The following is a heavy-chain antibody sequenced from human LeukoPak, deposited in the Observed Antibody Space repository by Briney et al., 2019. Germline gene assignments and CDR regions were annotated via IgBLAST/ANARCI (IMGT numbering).Heavy chain of an antibody. CDR3: AAAFSSSQPGDFAY. CDR2: IYPGGSDT. Sequence: GESLKISSKGSRYIFSNYCIGWLRQMPGKGLEWMGIIYPGGSDTRYRPSFQGQVTISVDKSISTAYLQLSSLKASDSAMYYCAAAFSSSQPGDFAYWGQGTLVTVSS. J-gene: IGHJ4*02. D-gene: IGHD2-15*01. CDR1: RYIFSNYC. V-gene: IGHV5-51*01.